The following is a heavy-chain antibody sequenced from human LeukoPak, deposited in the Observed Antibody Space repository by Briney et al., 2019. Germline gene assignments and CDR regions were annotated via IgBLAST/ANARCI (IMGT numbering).Heavy chain of an antibody. V-gene: IGHV3-9*01. CDR1: GFTFDDYG. J-gene: IGHJ3*02. CDR2: ISFGSGSI. D-gene: IGHD5-12*01. CDR3: AKGGLRLFDAFDI. Sequence: GRSLTRYCSASGFTFDDYGLLWVAQAPGNGWEGVSGISFGSGSIGYAESVKGRFTISRDNAKNSLYLQMNSMRAEHTALSYCAKGGLRLFDAFDIWGQGTMVTVYS.